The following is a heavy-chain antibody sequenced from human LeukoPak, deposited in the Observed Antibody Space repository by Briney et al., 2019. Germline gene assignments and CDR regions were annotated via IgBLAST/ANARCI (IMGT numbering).Heavy chain of an antibody. D-gene: IGHD6-19*01. CDR2: INPNSGGT. V-gene: IGHV1-2*02. J-gene: IGHJ4*02. CDR1: GYTFTSYY. CDR3: ARIAVAGNLYYFDY. Sequence: GASVKVSCKASGYTFTSYYMHWVRQAPGQGLEWMGWINPNSGGTNYAQKFQGRVTMTRDTSISTAYMELSRLRSDDTAVYYCARIAVAGNLYYFDYWGQGTLVAVSS.